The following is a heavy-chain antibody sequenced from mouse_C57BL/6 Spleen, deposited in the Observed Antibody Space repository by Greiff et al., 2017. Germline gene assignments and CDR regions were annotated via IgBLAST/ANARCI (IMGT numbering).Heavy chain of an antibody. Sequence: EVQVLQSGAGLVKPGGSLKLSCAASGFTFSSYAMSWVRQTPEKRLEWVAYISSGGDYIYYADTVKGRFTISRDNARNTLYLQMSSLKSEDTALYYCTRAYYINSLDYWGQGTTLTVSS. CDR3: TRAYYINSLDY. CDR2: ISSGGDYI. V-gene: IGHV5-9-1*02. D-gene: IGHD2-5*01. J-gene: IGHJ2*01. CDR1: GFTFSSYA.